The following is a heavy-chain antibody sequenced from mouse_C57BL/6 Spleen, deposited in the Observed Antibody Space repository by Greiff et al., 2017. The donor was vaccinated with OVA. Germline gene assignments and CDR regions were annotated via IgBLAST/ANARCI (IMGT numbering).Heavy chain of an antibody. CDR2: IDPENGDT. CDR3: TTFITTVVATRGY. D-gene: IGHD1-1*01. CDR1: GFNIKDYY. Sequence: VQLQQSGAELVRPGASVKLSCTASGFNIKDYYMHWVKQRPEQGLEWIGWIDPENGDTEYASKFQGKATITADTSSNTAYLQLSSLTSEDTAVYYCTTFITTVVATRGYWGQGTTLTVSS. J-gene: IGHJ2*01. V-gene: IGHV14-4*01.